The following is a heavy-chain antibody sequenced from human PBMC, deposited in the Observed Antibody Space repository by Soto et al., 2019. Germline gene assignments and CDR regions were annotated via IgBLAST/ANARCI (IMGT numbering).Heavy chain of an antibody. Sequence: GSSVKVSCKASGFTSTSSAVQWVRQARGQRLEWIGWIVVGSGNTNYAQKFQERVTITRDMSTSTAYMELSSLRSEDTAVYYCAADSIAVADYYYYGMDVWGQGTTVTVSS. D-gene: IGHD6-19*01. V-gene: IGHV1-58*01. CDR3: AADSIAVADYYYYGMDV. CDR1: GFTSTSSA. CDR2: IVVGSGNT. J-gene: IGHJ6*02.